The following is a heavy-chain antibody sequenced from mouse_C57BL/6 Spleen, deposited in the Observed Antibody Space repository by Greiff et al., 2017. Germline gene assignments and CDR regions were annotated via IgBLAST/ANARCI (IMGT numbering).Heavy chain of an antibody. CDR3: ARDGNYYAMDY. J-gene: IGHJ4*01. Sequence: EVMLVESGGGLVKPGGSLTLSCAASGFTFSSYAMSWVRQTPEKRLEWVATISDGGSYTYYPDNVKGRFTISRDNAKNNLYLQMSHLKSEDTAMYYCARDGNYYAMDYWGQGTSVTVSS. CDR1: GFTFSSYA. CDR2: ISDGGSYT. V-gene: IGHV5-4*01.